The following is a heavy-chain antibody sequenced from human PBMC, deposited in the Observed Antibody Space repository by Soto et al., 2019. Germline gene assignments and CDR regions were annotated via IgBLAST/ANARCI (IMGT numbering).Heavy chain of an antibody. Sequence: SWAVGWALQENGKGLEWMGGIIPIFGTANYAQKFQGRVTITADESTSTAYMELSSLRSEDTAVYYCARSYHDIVVVPDDIKGGYYSVMAVRANGTTVPVSS. V-gene: IGHV1-69*01. D-gene: IGHD2-2*02. CDR2: IIPIFGTA. J-gene: IGHJ6*04. CDR1: SWA. CDR3: ARSYHDIVVVPDDIKGGYYSVMAV.